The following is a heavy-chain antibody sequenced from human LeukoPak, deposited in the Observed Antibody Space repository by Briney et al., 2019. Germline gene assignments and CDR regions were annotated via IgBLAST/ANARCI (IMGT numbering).Heavy chain of an antibody. CDR1: GGTFSSYA. CDR2: IIPIFGTA. J-gene: IGHJ4*02. Sequence: SVKVSFKASGGTFSSYAISWVRQAPGQGLEWMGGIIPIFGTANYAQKFQGRGTITADESTSTAYMELSSLRSDDTAVYYCAREAERDLYYFDYWGQGTLVTVSS. D-gene: IGHD1-1*01. V-gene: IGHV1-69*01. CDR3: AREAERDLYYFDY.